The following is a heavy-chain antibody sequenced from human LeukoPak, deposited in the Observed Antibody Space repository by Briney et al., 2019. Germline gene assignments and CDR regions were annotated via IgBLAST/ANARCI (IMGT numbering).Heavy chain of an antibody. Sequence: GGSLRLSCAASGFTFDDYGMIWVRQAPGKGLEWVSCINWNGCNTVCGDSVKGRFTISRDNAKNALYLQVNSLRAEDTALYHCATVDGSGMYYYYYYMDVWGKGTTVSISS. CDR3: ATVDGSGMYYYYYYMDV. J-gene: IGHJ6*03. CDR2: INWNGCNT. V-gene: IGHV3-20*01. D-gene: IGHD3-10*01. CDR1: GFTFDDYG.